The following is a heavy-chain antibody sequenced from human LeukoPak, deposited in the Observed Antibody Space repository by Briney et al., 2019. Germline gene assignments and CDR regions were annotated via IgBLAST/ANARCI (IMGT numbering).Heavy chain of an antibody. V-gene: IGHV6-1*01. CDR2: TYYRYKSYN. J-gene: IGHJ4*02. CDR3: ARERVPVATIDY. D-gene: IGHD5-12*01. Sequence: SQTLSLTCASSGGSVFSNSAPGNWIRQSPSRGLEWLVRTYYRYKSYNDYAVSVKSRITNNPDTSKNQFSLQLNSVTPEDTAVYYCARERVPVATIDYWGQGTLVTVSS. CDR1: GGSVFSNSAP.